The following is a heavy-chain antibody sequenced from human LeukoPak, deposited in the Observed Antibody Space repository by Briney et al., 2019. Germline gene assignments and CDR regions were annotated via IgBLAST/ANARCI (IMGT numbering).Heavy chain of an antibody. Sequence: SETLSLTCAVYGGSFSDYYWSWIRQPPGKGLEWIGEINHSGSTDYNPSLKSRVTMSVDTSKNQFSLKLSSVTAADTAVYYCARAYSGSYGTFDYWGQGTLVTVSS. D-gene: IGHD1-26*01. J-gene: IGHJ4*02. CDR2: INHSGST. CDR1: GGSFSDYY. V-gene: IGHV4-34*01. CDR3: ARAYSGSYGTFDY.